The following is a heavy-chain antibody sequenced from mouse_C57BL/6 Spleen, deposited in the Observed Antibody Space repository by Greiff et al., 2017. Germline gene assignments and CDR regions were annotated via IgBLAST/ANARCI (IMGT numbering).Heavy chain of an antibody. CDR3: ARSDGYYEYWSALDY. Sequence: VQLQQSGAELVRPGSSVKLSCKASGYTFTSYWMDWVKQRPGQGLEWIGNIYPSGSETHYNQKFKDKATLTVDKSSSTAYMQLSSLTSEDSAVXYGARSDGYYEYWSALDYWGQGTSVTVSS. V-gene: IGHV1-61*01. D-gene: IGHD2-3*01. J-gene: IGHJ4*01. CDR1: GYTFTSYW. CDR2: IYPSGSET.